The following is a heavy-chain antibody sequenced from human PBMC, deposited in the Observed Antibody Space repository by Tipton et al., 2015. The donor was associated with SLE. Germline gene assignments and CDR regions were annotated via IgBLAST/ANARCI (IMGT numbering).Heavy chain of an antibody. CDR3: ARVSGHDGGIDY. V-gene: IGHV4-39*01. Sequence: TLSLTCTVSGGSISSIPYYCAWIRPPPGRGLEWIGSIYYGGSTYYNPSLKSRVTISVDTSKKQFSLKLSSVTAADTAMYYCARVSGHDGGIDYWGQGTLVTVSP. CDR2: IYYGGST. D-gene: IGHD5-12*01. J-gene: IGHJ4*02. CDR1: GGSISSIPYY.